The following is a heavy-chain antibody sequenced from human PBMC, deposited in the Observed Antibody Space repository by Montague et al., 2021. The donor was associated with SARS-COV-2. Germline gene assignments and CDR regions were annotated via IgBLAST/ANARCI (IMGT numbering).Heavy chain of an antibody. CDR1: GGSISSGSYY. Sequence: TLSLTCTVSGGSISSGSYYWSWIRQPAGKGLEWIGRIYTSGSTNYNPSLKSRVTISVDTSKNQFSLKLSSMTAADTAVYYCASGTYYYDSSGPPSLSWFAFDIWGQGTMVTVSS. D-gene: IGHD3-22*01. CDR2: IYTSGST. J-gene: IGHJ3*02. CDR3: ASGTYYYDSSGPPSLSWFAFDI. V-gene: IGHV4-61*02.